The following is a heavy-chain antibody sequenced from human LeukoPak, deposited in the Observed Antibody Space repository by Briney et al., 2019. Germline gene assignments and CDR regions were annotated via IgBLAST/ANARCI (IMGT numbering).Heavy chain of an antibody. CDR2: INPNSGGT. CDR3: ARAALGYGDYTGDY. CDR1: GYTFTGYY. D-gene: IGHD4-17*01. V-gene: IGHV1-2*02. Sequence: ASVKVSCKASGYTFTGYYMHWVRQAPGQGLEWMGWINPNSGGTNYAQKFQGRVTMTRDTSISTAYMELSRLRSDDTAVYYCARAALGYGDYTGDYWGQGTLVTVSS. J-gene: IGHJ4*02.